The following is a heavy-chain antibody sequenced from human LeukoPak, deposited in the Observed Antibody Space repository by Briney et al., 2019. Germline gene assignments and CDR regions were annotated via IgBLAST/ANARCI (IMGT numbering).Heavy chain of an antibody. CDR3: ARAQQSSPYYYYYMDV. CDR1: GYTFTGYY. Sequence: ASVKVSCKASGYTFTGYYMHWVRQAPGQGFECMGWINPNSGGTNYAQKLQGRVTMTTDTSTSTAYMELRSLRSDDTAVYYCARAQQSSPYYYYYMDVWGKGTTVTVSS. CDR2: INPNSGGT. D-gene: IGHD6-6*01. J-gene: IGHJ6*03. V-gene: IGHV1-2*02.